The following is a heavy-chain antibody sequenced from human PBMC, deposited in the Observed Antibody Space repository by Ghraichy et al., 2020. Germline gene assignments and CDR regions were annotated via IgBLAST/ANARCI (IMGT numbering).Heavy chain of an antibody. CDR3: AKLFPRIVVVPAAGMDV. Sequence: GGSLRLSCAVSRFNFSNYAMTWVRQAPGKGLEWVSAISGSGGSTYYADSGKGRFTISRDNSKNTLYLQMNSLRAEDTAVYYCAKLFPRIVVVPAAGMDVWGQGTTVTVSS. CDR2: ISGSGGST. CDR1: RFNFSNYA. D-gene: IGHD2-2*01. V-gene: IGHV3-23*01. J-gene: IGHJ6*02.